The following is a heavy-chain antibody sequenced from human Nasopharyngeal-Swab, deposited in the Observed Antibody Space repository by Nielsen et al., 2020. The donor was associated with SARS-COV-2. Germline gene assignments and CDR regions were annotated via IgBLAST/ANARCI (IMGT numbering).Heavy chain of an antibody. J-gene: IGHJ5*02. CDR2: IYSGGST. Sequence: WIRQPPGKGLEWVSVIYSGGSTYYADSVKGRFTIFRDNSKNTLYLQMNSLRAEDTAVYYCARLGSSSWYANWFDLWGQGTLVTVSS. CDR3: ARLGSSSWYANWFDL. V-gene: IGHV3-53*01. D-gene: IGHD6-13*01.